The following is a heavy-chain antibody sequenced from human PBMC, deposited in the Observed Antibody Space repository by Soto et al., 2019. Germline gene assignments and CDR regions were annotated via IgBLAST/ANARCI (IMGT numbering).Heavy chain of an antibody. CDR3: ARQVMGGCDF. CDR2: TYYRSKWSN. Sequence: SQTLSLTCAISGDSVSSRSAAWNWIRQSPSRGLEWLGRTYYRSKWSNDYAVSVKSRITVTPDTSKNQFSLQLNSVTPEDTAIYYFARQVMGGCDFWGQGIVVTVSS. J-gene: IGHJ4*02. D-gene: IGHD1-26*01. CDR1: GDSVSSRSAA. V-gene: IGHV6-1*01.